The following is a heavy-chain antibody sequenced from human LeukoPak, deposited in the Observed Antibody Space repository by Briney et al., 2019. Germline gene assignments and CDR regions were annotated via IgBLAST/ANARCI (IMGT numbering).Heavy chain of an antibody. J-gene: IGHJ5*02. D-gene: IGHD5-12*01. CDR2: IYYSGNT. V-gene: IGHV4-59*01. Sequence: SETLSLTCTVSGGSISNFYWSWIRQSPGKGLEWIGYIYYSGNTNYNPSLKSRVTISVDTSKNQFSLKPSSVTAADTAVYYCARAPSGSDLWFDPWGQGTLVTVSS. CDR3: ARAPSGSDLWFDP. CDR1: GGSISNFY.